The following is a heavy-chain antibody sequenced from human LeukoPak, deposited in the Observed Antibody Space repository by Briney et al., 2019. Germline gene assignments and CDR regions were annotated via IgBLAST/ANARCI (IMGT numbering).Heavy chain of an antibody. Sequence: PSETLSLTCTASGGSISSGGYYWSWIRQHPGKGLEWIGYIYYSGSTYYNPSLKSRVTISVDTSKNQFSLKLSSVTAADTAVYYCARDHPDGLGSDYWGQGTLVTVSS. J-gene: IGHJ4*02. CDR1: GGSISSGGYY. V-gene: IGHV4-31*03. D-gene: IGHD3/OR15-3a*01. CDR3: ARDHPDGLGSDY. CDR2: IYYSGST.